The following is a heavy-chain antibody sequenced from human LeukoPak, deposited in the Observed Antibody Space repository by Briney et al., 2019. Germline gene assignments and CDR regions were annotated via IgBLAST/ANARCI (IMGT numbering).Heavy chain of an antibody. V-gene: IGHV3-11*01. CDR2: ISSSSRII. CDR1: GFNLSDHY. CDR3: ARVLRTAMLRGSEISYYYAMDV. J-gene: IGHJ6*02. D-gene: IGHD3-10*01. Sequence: GGSLRLSFLGSGFNLSDHYRSWIRQAPGKVLDWVSYISSSSRIIYYADSVKVRFTISMDNAKDSLDLQLNSLRVDETGVYYCARVLRTAMLRGSEISYYYAMDVWGQGTTVTVSS.